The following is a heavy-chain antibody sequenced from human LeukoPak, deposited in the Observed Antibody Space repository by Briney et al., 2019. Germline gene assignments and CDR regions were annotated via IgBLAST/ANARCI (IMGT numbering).Heavy chain of an antibody. D-gene: IGHD3-22*01. CDR3: ARGFLSYYYDSSAIFDI. V-gene: IGHV1-2*02. Sequence: GASVKVSCKASGYTFTGYYMHWVRQAPGQGLEWMGWINPNSGGTNYAQKFQGRVTMTRDTSISTAYMELSSLRSEDTAVYYCARGFLSYYYDSSAIFDIWGQGTMVTVSS. J-gene: IGHJ3*02. CDR2: INPNSGGT. CDR1: GYTFTGYY.